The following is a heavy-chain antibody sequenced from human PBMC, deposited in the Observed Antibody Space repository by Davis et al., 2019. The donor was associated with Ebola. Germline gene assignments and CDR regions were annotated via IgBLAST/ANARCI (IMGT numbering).Heavy chain of an antibody. CDR3: ARVDYATYFQD. Sequence: SETLSLTCTVSGGSISSYYWSWIRQSPGKGLEWIAYLYNSGSANYNPSLKSRVSISLDTSKNQFSLKLRSVIAADTAMYYCARVDYATYFQDWGQGTLVTVSS. D-gene: IGHD4-17*01. CDR2: LYNSGSA. V-gene: IGHV4-59*01. CDR1: GGSISSYY. J-gene: IGHJ1*01.